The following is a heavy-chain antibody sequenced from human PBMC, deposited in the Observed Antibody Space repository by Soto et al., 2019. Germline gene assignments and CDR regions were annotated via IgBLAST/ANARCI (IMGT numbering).Heavy chain of an antibody. V-gene: IGHV4-34*01. Sequence: PSETLSLTCAVYCGSFSGYYWTWIRQPPGKGLEWIGEITHSGSTNYNPSLKSRVTISLDKSKSQFSLRLISVTAADTAVYYCTREQSDDNYFDPWGQGTLVTVSS. CDR2: ITHSGST. D-gene: IGHD6-19*01. CDR1: CGSFSGYY. CDR3: TREQSDDNYFDP. J-gene: IGHJ5*02.